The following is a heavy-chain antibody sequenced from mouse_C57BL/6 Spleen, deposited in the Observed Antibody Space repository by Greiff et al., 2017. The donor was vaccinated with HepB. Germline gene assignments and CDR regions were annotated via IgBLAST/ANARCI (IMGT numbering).Heavy chain of an antibody. Sequence: EVQLQESGEGLVKPGGSLKLSCAASGFTFSSYAMSWVRQTPEKRLEWVAYISSGGDYIYYADTVKGRFTISRDNARNTLYLQMSSLKSEDTAMYYCTRDPPGKGFAYWGQVTLVTVSA. CDR1: GFTFSSYA. D-gene: IGHD4-1*01. V-gene: IGHV5-9-1*02. J-gene: IGHJ3*01. CDR2: ISSGGDYI. CDR3: TRDPPGKGFAY.